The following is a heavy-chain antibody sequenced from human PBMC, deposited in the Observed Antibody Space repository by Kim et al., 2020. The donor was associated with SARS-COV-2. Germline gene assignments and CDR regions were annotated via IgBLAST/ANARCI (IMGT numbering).Heavy chain of an antibody. CDR2: ISGSGGST. CDR3: AKDWALQQWLVSRYYYGMDI. CDR1: GFTFSSYA. Sequence: GGSLRLSCAASGFTFSSYAMSWVLQAPGKGLEWVSAISGSGGSTYYADSVKGRFTISRDNSKTTLYLQMNTLRAQDTAVYYCAKDWALQQWLVSRYYYGMDIWGQGTTVTVSS. V-gene: IGHV3-23*01. D-gene: IGHD6-19*01. J-gene: IGHJ6*02.